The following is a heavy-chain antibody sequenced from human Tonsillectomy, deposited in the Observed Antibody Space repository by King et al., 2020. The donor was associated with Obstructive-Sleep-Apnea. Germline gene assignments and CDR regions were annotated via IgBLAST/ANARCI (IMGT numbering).Heavy chain of an antibody. Sequence: QLQESGPGLLKPSETLSLTCTVSGGSISSYYWSLIRQPPGKGLEWIGYIYYSGSTNYNPSLKSRVTISVDTSKNQFSLRLNSVTAADTAVYYCARDHGAGDWFDPWGQGTLVTVSS. D-gene: IGHD3-10*01. J-gene: IGHJ5*02. CDR3: ARDHGAGDWFDP. CDR1: GGSISSYY. CDR2: IYYSGST. V-gene: IGHV4-59*01.